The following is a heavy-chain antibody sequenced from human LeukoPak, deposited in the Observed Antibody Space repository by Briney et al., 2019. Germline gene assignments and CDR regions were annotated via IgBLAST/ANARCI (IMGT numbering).Heavy chain of an antibody. J-gene: IGHJ6*02. CDR1: GASFSGYY. CDR2: INHSGST. Sequence: KPSETLSLTCAVYGASFSGYYWSWIRQPPGKGLEWIGEINHSGSTNYNPSLKSRVTISVGTSKNQFSLKLSSVTAADTAVYYCARGNTMVRGVKIDYYGMDVWGQGTTVTVPS. V-gene: IGHV4-34*01. CDR3: ARGNTMVRGVKIDYYGMDV. D-gene: IGHD3-10*01.